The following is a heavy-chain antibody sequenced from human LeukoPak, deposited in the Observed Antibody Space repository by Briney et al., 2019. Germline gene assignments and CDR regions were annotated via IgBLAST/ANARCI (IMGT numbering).Heavy chain of an antibody. D-gene: IGHD2-2*01. V-gene: IGHV3-23*01. J-gene: IGHJ4*02. Sequence: GGSLRLSCAASGFTFSSYAMSWVRQAPGKGLEWVSAISGSGGSTCYADSVKGRFTISRDNSKNTLYLQMNSLRAEDTAVYYCAKAAPDIVVVPAASLRLDYWGQGTLVTVSS. CDR3: AKAAPDIVVVPAASLRLDY. CDR1: GFTFSSYA. CDR2: ISGSGGST.